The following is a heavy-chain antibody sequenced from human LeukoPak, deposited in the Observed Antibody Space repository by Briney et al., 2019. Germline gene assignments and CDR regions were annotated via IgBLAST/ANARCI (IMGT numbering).Heavy chain of an antibody. Sequence: GASAKVSCKASGYTFNSYDIIWVRQAPGQGLEWMAWISTYNGNTNYAQKVQGRATMTTDTSTSTDYMELRSLRSDDTAVYYCASVLRYDFWSAYYFDYWGQGTLVTVSS. D-gene: IGHD3-3*01. CDR3: ASVLRYDFWSAYYFDY. CDR1: GYTFNSYD. CDR2: ISTYNGNT. J-gene: IGHJ4*02. V-gene: IGHV1-18*01.